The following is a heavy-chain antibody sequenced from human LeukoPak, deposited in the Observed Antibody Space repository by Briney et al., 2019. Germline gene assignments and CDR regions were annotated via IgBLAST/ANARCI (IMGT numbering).Heavy chain of an antibody. CDR2: IKPDGSDK. Sequence: GGSLRLSREASGFTFSTYRMSWVRQAPGKGPECVANIKPDGSDKYYVDSMKGRFTISRDNAKNSLYLQMNSLRAEDTAVYYCARSDCSSTSCYRYFDLWGRGTLVTVSS. CDR3: ARSDCSSTSCYRYFDL. J-gene: IGHJ2*01. D-gene: IGHD2-2*01. V-gene: IGHV3-7*01. CDR1: GFTFSTYR.